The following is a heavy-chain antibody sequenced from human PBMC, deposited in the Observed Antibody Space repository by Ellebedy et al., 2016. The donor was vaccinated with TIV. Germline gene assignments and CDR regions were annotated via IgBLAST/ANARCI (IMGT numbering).Heavy chain of an antibody. J-gene: IGHJ4*02. V-gene: IGHV5-51*01. Sequence: GESLKISCSASGYSFTSYWIGWVRQMPGKGLEWMGVIYPGFSDIEYGPSFQGQVTISADVSINTAYLQWSSLTASDTAMYFCARGLLDAFDDWGQGTLVTVSS. CDR2: IYPGFSDI. CDR1: GYSFTSYW. CDR3: ARGLLDAFDD. D-gene: IGHD2-21*01.